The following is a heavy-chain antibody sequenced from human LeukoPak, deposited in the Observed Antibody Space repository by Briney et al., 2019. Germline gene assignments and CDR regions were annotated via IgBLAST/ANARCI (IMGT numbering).Heavy chain of an antibody. V-gene: IGHV4-61*02. Sequence: QSSETLSLTCTVSGGSIASGSYYWSWIRQPAGKGLEWIGLIYASGSTNYNPSLKSRVTMSVDTSKNQFSLKLSSVTAADTAVYYCAREVASLDYWGQGTLVTVSS. J-gene: IGHJ4*02. CDR1: GGSIASGSYY. CDR2: IYASGST. CDR3: AREVASLDY. D-gene: IGHD2-21*01.